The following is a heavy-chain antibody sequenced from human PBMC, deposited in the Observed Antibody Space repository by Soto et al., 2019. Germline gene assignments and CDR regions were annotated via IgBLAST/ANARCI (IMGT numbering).Heavy chain of an antibody. V-gene: IGHV3-23*01. Sequence: EVQLLESGGGLVQPGGSLRLSCAVSGFTINSHAMGWVRQAPGKGLEWVSAVGPRGRDTYYADSVKGRFTISRANSKNTVSLQMNSLRAEATAVYYCAILGGTYYAFDFWGQGTLVTVS. CDR3: AILGGTYYAFDF. CDR1: GFTINSHA. CDR2: VGPRGRDT. D-gene: IGHD1-26*01. J-gene: IGHJ3*01.